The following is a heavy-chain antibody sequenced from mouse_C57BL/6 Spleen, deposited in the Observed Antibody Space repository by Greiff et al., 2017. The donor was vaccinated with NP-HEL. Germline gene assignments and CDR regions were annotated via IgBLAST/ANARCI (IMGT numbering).Heavy chain of an antibody. CDR1: GYTFTSYW. CDR2: IDPSDSET. D-gene: IGHD3-3*01. V-gene: IGHV1-52*01. CDR3: ARSEGTGWFAY. J-gene: IGHJ3*01. Sequence: VQLQQSGAELVRPGSSVKLSCKASGYTFTSYWMHWVKQRPIQGLEWIGNIDPSDSETHYNQKFKDKATLTVDKSSSTAYMQLSSLTSEDSAVYYCARSEGTGWFAYWGQGTLVTVSA.